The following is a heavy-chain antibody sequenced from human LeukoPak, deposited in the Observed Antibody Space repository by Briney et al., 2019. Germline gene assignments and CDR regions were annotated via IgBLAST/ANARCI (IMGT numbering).Heavy chain of an antibody. CDR2: IKQDGSEK. Sequence: PGGSLRLSCAASGFTFSSYWMSWVRQAPGKGLEWVANIKQDGSEKYYVDSVKGRFTISRDNAKNSLYLQMNSLRAEDTAVYYCASQQLKDAFDIWGQGTMVTVSS. V-gene: IGHV3-7*01. D-gene: IGHD5-18*01. CDR3: ASQQLKDAFDI. J-gene: IGHJ3*02. CDR1: GFTFSSYW.